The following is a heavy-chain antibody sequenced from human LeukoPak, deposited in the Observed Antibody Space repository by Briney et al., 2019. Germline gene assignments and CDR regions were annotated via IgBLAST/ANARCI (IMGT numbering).Heavy chain of an antibody. V-gene: IGHV1-46*01. D-gene: IGHD5-24*01. CDR3: ATDRPGKRWLHINYFDY. J-gene: IGHJ4*02. CDR2: INPSGGST. Sequence: ASVKVSCKASGYTFTSYYMHWVRQAPGQGLEWMGIINPSGGSTSYAQKFQGRVTMTRDMSTSTVYMELSSLRSEDTAVYYCATDRPGKRWLHINYFDYWGQGTLVTVSS. CDR1: GYTFTSYY.